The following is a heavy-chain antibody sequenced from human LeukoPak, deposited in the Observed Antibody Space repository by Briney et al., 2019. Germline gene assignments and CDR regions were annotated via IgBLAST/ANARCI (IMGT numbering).Heavy chain of an antibody. Sequence: GGSLRLSCAVSGFTFSSYWMHWVRQAPGRGLVWVSRISSDGSSTTYADSVKGRFTISRDNAKNTLYLQMNSLRREDTAVYYCGSGRLRVDYWGQGTLVTVSS. V-gene: IGHV3-74*01. CDR3: GSGRLRVDY. CDR1: GFTFSSYW. D-gene: IGHD3-10*01. CDR2: ISSDGSST. J-gene: IGHJ4*02.